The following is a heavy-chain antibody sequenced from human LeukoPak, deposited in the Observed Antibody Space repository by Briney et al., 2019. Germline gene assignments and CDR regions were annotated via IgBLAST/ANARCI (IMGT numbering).Heavy chain of an antibody. Sequence: GASVKVSCKASGYTFTGYYMHWVRQAPGQGLEWMGWINPNSGGTNYAQKFQGRVTMTRDTSISTAYMELSRLRSDDSAVYYCARGGYTVTTRKSDYYDSSGLNDYWGQGALVTVSS. V-gene: IGHV1-2*02. J-gene: IGHJ4*02. CDR3: ARGGYTVTTRKSDYYDSSGLNDY. CDR2: INPNSGGT. CDR1: GYTFTGYY. D-gene: IGHD3-22*01.